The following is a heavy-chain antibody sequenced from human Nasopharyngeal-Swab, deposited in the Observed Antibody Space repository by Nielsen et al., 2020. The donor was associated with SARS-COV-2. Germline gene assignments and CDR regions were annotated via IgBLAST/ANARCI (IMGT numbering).Heavy chain of an antibody. Sequence: GESLKISCAASGFTFSSYSMNWVRQAPGKGLEWVSYISSSSSNIYHADSVKGRFTISRDNAKNSLYLQMNSLRDEDTAVYYCAGGISYYDILTGYYGRGAYYFDYWGQGTLVTVSS. CDR3: AGGISYYDILTGYYGRGAYYFDY. D-gene: IGHD3-9*01. V-gene: IGHV3-48*02. J-gene: IGHJ4*02. CDR2: ISSSSSNI. CDR1: GFTFSSYS.